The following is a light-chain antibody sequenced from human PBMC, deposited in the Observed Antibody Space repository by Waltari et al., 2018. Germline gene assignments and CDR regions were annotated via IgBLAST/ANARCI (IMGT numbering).Light chain of an antibody. V-gene: IGKV1-5*03. CDR3: QQYRNLWT. CDR1: QSLSNW. J-gene: IGKJ1*01. Sequence: DIQITQSPSTLSASVGDRVSIHCRASQSLSNWLAWYQQKTGKAPKVLIYKASTVESGVPSRFSGSGSGTEFTLTISSLQPDDFATYYCQQYRNLWTFGQGTKVEIK. CDR2: KAS.